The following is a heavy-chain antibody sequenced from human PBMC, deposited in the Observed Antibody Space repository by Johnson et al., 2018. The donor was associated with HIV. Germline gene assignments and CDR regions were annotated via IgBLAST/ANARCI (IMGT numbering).Heavy chain of an antibody. Sequence: RSLRLSCTASGFTFSNYPMHWVRQAPGKGREWVAVVSYEGRNTYYADPVKGRFTSPIDNSKDTLYLQMNNLRDEDTAVHYCARESPGGDALDLWGQGTMVTVSS. CDR2: VSYEGRNT. J-gene: IGHJ3*01. CDR1: GFTFSNYP. CDR3: ARESPGGDALDL. V-gene: IGHV3-30*04. D-gene: IGHD1-14*01.